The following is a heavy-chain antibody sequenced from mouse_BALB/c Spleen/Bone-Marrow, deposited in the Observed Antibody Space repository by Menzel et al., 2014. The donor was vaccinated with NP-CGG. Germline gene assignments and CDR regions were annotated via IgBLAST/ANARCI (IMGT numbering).Heavy chain of an antibody. CDR2: IRNKANGYTT. CDR3: ARDYGNYVRFAY. D-gene: IGHD2-1*01. CDR1: GFTFTDYY. V-gene: IGHV7-3*02. Sequence: EVKVVEPGGGLVQPGGSLRLSCATSGFTFTDYYMSWVRQPPGKALEWLGFIRNKANGYTTEYSASVKGRFTISRDNSQSILYLQMNTLRAEDSATYYCARDYGNYVRFAYWGQGTLVTVSA. J-gene: IGHJ3*01.